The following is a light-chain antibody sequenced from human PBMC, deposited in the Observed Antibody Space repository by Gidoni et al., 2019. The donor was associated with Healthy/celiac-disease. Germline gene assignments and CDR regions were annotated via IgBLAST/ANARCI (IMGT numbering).Light chain of an antibody. CDR2: WAS. CDR3: QQYYSTPVH. V-gene: IGKV4-1*01. J-gene: IGKJ2*01. Sequence: DIVMTQSPDSLAVSLGERATINCKSSQSVLYSSNNKNYLAWYQQKPGQPPKLLIYWASTRESGVPDRFSGSGSGTDFTLTISSLQAEDVAVYDCQQYYSTPVHFGQGTKLEIK. CDR1: QSVLYSSNNKNY.